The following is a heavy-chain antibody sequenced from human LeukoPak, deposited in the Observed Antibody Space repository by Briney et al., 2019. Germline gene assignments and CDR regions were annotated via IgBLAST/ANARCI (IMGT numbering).Heavy chain of an antibody. CDR2: ISYTGST. Sequence: SETLSLTCTVSGGSISPYFWSWMRQTPGKGLEWIGYISYTGSTNYNPALKSRVTISVDTSKNQFSLQLTSVTAADTAVYYCARDDYRGVTNFDPWGEGTLVTVSS. CDR3: ARDDYRGVTNFDP. D-gene: IGHD3-10*01. CDR1: GGSISPYF. J-gene: IGHJ5*02. V-gene: IGHV4-59*01.